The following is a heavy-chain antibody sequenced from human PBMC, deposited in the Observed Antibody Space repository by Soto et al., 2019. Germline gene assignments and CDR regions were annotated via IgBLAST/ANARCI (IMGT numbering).Heavy chain of an antibody. J-gene: IGHJ6*02. CDR1: GYSFTSYW. CDR3: ARADPYSSSPYGMDV. V-gene: IGHV5-51*01. D-gene: IGHD6-6*01. CDR2: IYPGDSDT. Sequence: PGESLKISCQGSGYSFTSYWIGWVRQMPGKGLEWMGIIYPGDSDTRYSPSFQGQVTISADKSISTAYLQWSSLKASDTAMYYCARADPYSSSPYGMDVWGQGTTVTVSS.